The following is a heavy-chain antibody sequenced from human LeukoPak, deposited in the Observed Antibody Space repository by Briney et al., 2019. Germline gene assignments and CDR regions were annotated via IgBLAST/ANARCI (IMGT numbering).Heavy chain of an antibody. Sequence: PSQTLSLTCAVSGGSISSGRYSWNWIRQPPGKGLEWIGYIYHSGSTYYNPSLKSRVTISVDRSKNQFSLKPNSVTAADTAVYYCARVGSYSSGWYVGFWGQGTLVTVSS. J-gene: IGHJ4*02. CDR2: IYHSGST. CDR3: ARVGSYSSGWYVGF. V-gene: IGHV4-30-2*01. CDR1: GGSISSGRYS. D-gene: IGHD6-19*01.